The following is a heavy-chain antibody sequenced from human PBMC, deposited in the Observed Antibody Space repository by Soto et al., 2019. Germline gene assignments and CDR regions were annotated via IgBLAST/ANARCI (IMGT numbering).Heavy chain of an antibody. CDR3: ARGRPDGARLDP. Sequence: TLSLTCTVSGGSINNSDYYWAWIRQPPGKGLEWIGCIYYSGSTYYNPSLKSRVTISVDTSKNQFSLKLTSVTAADTAVYSCARGRPDGARLDPWGQGTLVTVSS. D-gene: IGHD6-6*01. CDR1: GGSINNSDYY. CDR2: IYYSGST. V-gene: IGHV4-30-4*08. J-gene: IGHJ5*02.